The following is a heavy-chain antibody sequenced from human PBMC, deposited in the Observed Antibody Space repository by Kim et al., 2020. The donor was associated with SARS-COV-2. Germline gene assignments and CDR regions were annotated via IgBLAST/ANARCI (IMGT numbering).Heavy chain of an antibody. CDR3: ARTVTGTTESFEY. D-gene: IGHD6-19*01. J-gene: IGHJ1*01. Sequence: YSRESVKGRFTISRDDAQKSLYLQMNSLRAEDTAVYYCARTVTGTTESFEYWGQGTLVTVSS. V-gene: IGHV3-7*03.